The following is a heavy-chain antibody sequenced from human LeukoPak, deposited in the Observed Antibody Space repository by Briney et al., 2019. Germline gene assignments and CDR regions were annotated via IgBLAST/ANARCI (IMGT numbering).Heavy chain of an antibody. J-gene: IGHJ4*02. CDR2: ISWKSDTI. D-gene: IGHD2/OR15-2a*01. Sequence: GRSLRLSCAASGFTFDDYAMHWVRRAPGKGLEWVSSISWKSDTIGYADSVKGRFTISRDNAKNSLYLQMNSLRAEDTAVYYCVSFYETYWGRGTLVTVSS. CDR3: VSFYETY. CDR1: GFTFDDYA. V-gene: IGHV3-9*01.